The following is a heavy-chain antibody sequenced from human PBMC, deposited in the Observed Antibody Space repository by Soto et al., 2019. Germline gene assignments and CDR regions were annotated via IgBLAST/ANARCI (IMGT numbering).Heavy chain of an antibody. CDR2: INPNSGGT. CDR1: GYTFTGYY. Sequence: GASVKVSCKASGYTFTGYYMHWVPQAPGQGLEWMGWINPNSGGTNYAQKFQGWVTMTRDTSISTAYMELSRLRSDDTAVYYCARDEMATGDAFDIWGQGTMVTVSS. V-gene: IGHV1-2*04. D-gene: IGHD5-12*01. CDR3: ARDEMATGDAFDI. J-gene: IGHJ3*02.